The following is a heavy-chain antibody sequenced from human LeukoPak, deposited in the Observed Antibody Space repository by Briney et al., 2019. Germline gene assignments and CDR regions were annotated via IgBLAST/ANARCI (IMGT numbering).Heavy chain of an antibody. D-gene: IGHD3-10*01. J-gene: IGHJ4*02. CDR1: GGSITSSSYY. V-gene: IGHV4-39*01. CDR3: ARAASGFFIGFDC. Sequence: SRTLSLTCTVSGGSITSSSYYRGWVRQPPGKGVGWIGSISYSGSTYYNPSLKSRVTISVDTSKNQFSLKLSSVTAADTADYYCARAASGFFIGFDCWGQGTLVAVSS. CDR2: ISYSGST.